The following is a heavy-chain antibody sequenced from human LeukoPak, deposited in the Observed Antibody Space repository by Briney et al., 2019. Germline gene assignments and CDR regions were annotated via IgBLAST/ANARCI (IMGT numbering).Heavy chain of an antibody. V-gene: IGHV3-48*02. CDR1: GFTFDDYA. D-gene: IGHD6-13*01. J-gene: IGHJ4*02. CDR2: ISSSTSTM. Sequence: GGSLRLSCAASGFTFDDYAMNWVRQAPGKGLEWVSYISSSTSTMYYADSVKGRFTISRDNAKNSLYLQMDSLRDEDTAVYYCAHSNWVYWGQGTLVTVSS. CDR3: AHSNWVY.